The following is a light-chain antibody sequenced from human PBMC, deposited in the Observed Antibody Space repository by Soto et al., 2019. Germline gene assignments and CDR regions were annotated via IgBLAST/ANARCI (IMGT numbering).Light chain of an antibody. CDR2: GAS. Sequence: RVLTQSPGTLSLSPGEKATLSCRASQSVSSSYLAWYQQKPGQAPRLLIYGASSRATGIPDRFSGSGSGTDFTLTVSRLEPEDFAVYYCQQFGSSSWTFGQGTKV. V-gene: IGKV3-20*01. CDR3: QQFGSSSWT. J-gene: IGKJ1*01. CDR1: QSVSSSY.